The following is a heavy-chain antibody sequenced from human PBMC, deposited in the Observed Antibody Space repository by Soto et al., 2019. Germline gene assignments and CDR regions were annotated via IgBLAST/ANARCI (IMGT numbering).Heavy chain of an antibody. J-gene: IGHJ4*02. V-gene: IGHV3-23*01. D-gene: IGHD2-21*02. CDR2: ISGRGVDT. CDR1: GFSFSSLA. CDR3: AKDHTHVTLFHS. Sequence: EVQLLESGGGFVQPGGSLRLSCAASGFSFSSLAMSWVRQAPGKGLEWVSSISGRGVDTLYADSVKRRFTISRDNSRNTLYLQVTSPRAEDTGVYYCAKDHTHVTLFHSWGQGTLVTVSS.